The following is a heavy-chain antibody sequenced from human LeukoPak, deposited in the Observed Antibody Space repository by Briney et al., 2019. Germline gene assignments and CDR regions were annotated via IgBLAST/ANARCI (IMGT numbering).Heavy chain of an antibody. J-gene: IGHJ5*01. D-gene: IGHD3-10*01. CDR3: ATPYYYGSGSEGYWFDP. CDR2: FDPEDGET. CDR1: GYTLTELS. V-gene: IGHV1-24*01. Sequence: ASVKVSCKVSGYTLTELSMHWVRQAPGKGLEWMGGFDPEDGETIYAQKFQGRVTMTEDTSTDTAYMELRSLRSDDTAMYYCATPYYYGSGSEGYWFDPWGQGATVTVSS.